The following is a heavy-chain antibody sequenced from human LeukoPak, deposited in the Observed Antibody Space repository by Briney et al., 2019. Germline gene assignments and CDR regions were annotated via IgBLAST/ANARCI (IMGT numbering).Heavy chain of an antibody. D-gene: IGHD6-19*01. CDR1: GLTFSSYG. Sequence: PGRSLRLSCVASGLTFSSYGMHWDRQAPGKGLEWAAVISYDGSNKYYADSVKGRFTISRDNSKNTLYLQMNSLRAEDTAVYYCAKDGIAVAGTSDVFIDYWGQGTLVTVSS. J-gene: IGHJ4*02. CDR2: ISYDGSNK. V-gene: IGHV3-30*18. CDR3: AKDGIAVAGTSDVFIDY.